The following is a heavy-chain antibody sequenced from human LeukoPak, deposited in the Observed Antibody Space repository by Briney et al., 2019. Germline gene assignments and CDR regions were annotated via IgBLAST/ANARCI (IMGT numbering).Heavy chain of an antibody. J-gene: IGHJ4*02. Sequence: SETLSLTCAVSGGSISSYYWSWIRQPPGKGLEWIGYIYYSGSTNYNPSLKSRVTISVDTSKNQFSLKLSSVTAADTAVYYCARQTGVAVATFYFDDWGQGTQVTVSS. CDR3: ARQTGVAVATFYFDD. D-gene: IGHD2-15*01. CDR1: GGSISSYY. CDR2: IYYSGST. V-gene: IGHV4-59*08.